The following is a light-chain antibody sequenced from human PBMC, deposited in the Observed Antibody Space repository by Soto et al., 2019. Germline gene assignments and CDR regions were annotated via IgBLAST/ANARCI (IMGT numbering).Light chain of an antibody. V-gene: IGKV3-20*01. Sequence: EIVLTQSPGTLSLSPGDRATLSCRASQSVSSSYLAWYQQKPGQAPRLLIYGASSRATGIPDRFSGSGSGTDFTLTISRLETEDFAVYYCQHYGSSPMSTFGQGNKREIK. CDR3: QHYGSSPMST. CDR2: GAS. CDR1: QSVSSSY. J-gene: IGKJ2*01.